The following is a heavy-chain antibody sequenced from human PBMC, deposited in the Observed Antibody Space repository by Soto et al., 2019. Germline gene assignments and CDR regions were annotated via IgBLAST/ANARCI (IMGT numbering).Heavy chain of an antibody. CDR1: VGSISSYY. Sequence: SETLSLTCTVSVGSISSYYWSWIRQPPGKGLEWIGYIYYSGSTNYNPSLKSRVTISVDTSKNQFSLKLSSVTAADTAVYYCAREGGSYWNYYYYYGMDVWGQGTTVTVSS. D-gene: IGHD1-26*01. CDR3: AREGGSYWNYYYYYGMDV. V-gene: IGHV4-59*01. CDR2: IYYSGST. J-gene: IGHJ6*02.